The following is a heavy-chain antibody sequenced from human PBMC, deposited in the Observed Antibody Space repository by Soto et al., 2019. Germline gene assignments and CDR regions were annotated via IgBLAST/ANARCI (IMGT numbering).Heavy chain of an antibody. V-gene: IGHV1-18*04. CDR3: ARWKRRVVATAAYYYYVMDV. CDR1: GYTFTSYG. Sequence: ASVKVSCKTSGYTFTSYGISWVRQAPGQGLEWLGWISGYNGNTNYAQKFQGRITMTTDTSTSTAYMELRSLRSDDTAVYYCARWKRRVVATAAYYYYVMDVWGQGTTVTVSS. J-gene: IGHJ6*02. D-gene: IGHD2-15*01. CDR2: ISGYNGNT.